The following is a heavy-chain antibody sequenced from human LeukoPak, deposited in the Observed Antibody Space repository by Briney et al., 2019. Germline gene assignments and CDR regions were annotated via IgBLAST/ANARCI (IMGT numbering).Heavy chain of an antibody. V-gene: IGHV5-51*01. J-gene: IGHJ4*02. CDR1: GYSFTSYW. Sequence: GESLKISCKGSGYSFTSYWIGWVRQMPGKGLEWMGIIYPGDSDTRYSPSFQGQVTISADKSISTAYLQWSSLKASDTAMYYCARLGFWYDGTVTQRYFDYWGQGTLVTVSS. CDR3: ARLGFWYDGTVTQRYFDY. CDR2: IYPGDSDT. D-gene: IGHD4-23*01.